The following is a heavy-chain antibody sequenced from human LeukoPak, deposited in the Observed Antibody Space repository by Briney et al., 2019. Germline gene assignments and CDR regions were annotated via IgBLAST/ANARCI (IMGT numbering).Heavy chain of an antibody. J-gene: IGHJ4*02. V-gene: IGHV4-59*01. CDR2: IYYSGST. CDR1: GGSISSYY. Sequence: SQTLSLTCTVSGGSISSYYWSWIRQPPGKGLEWIGYIYYSGSTNYNPSLKSRVTISVDTSKNQFSLKLSSVTAADTAVYYCARGQQLVRGIFDYWGQGTLVTVSS. D-gene: IGHD6-13*01. CDR3: ARGQQLVRGIFDY.